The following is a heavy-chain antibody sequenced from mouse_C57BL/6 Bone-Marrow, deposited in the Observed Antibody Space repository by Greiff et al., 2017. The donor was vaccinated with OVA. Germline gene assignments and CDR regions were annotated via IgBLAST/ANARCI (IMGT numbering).Heavy chain of an antibody. D-gene: IGHD2-12*01. V-gene: IGHV1-82*01. J-gene: IGHJ4*01. CDR2: IYPGDGDT. Sequence: QVQLQQSGPELVKPGASVKISCKASGYAFSSSWMNWVKQRPGKGLEWIGRIYPGDGDTNYNGKFKGKATLTADKSSSTAYMQLSSLTSEDSAVYFCARWSLLYAMDYWGQGTSVTVSS. CDR1: GYAFSSSW. CDR3: ARWSLLYAMDY.